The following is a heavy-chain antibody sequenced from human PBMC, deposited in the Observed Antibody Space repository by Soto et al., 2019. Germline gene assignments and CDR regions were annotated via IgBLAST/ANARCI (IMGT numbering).Heavy chain of an antibody. D-gene: IGHD3-10*01. CDR2: IIPIFGTA. Sequence: GASVKVSCKASGGTFSSYAISWVRQAPGQGVEWMGGIIPIFGTANYAQKFQGRVTITADESTSTAYMELSRLRSEDTAVYYCARVTKEELDYYYYGMDVWGQGTTVTVSS. CDR1: GGTFSSYA. J-gene: IGHJ6*02. CDR3: ARVTKEELDYYYYGMDV. V-gene: IGHV1-69*13.